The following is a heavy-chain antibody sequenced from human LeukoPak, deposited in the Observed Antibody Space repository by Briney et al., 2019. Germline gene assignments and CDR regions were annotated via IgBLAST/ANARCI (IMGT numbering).Heavy chain of an antibody. J-gene: IGHJ4*02. D-gene: IGHD2-15*01. CDR3: AREGPYCSGGSCLDL. V-gene: IGHV1-2*02. CDR2: INPNSGGT. Sequence: ASVKVSCKASGYTLTGYYMHWVRQAPGQGLEWMGWINPNSGGTNYAQKFQGRVTMTRDTSISTAYMELSRLRSDDTAVYYCAREGPYCSGGSCLDLWGQGTLVTVSS. CDR1: GYTLTGYY.